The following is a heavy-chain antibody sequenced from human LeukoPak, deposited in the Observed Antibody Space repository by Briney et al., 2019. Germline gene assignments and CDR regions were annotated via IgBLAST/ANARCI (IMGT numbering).Heavy chain of an antibody. Sequence: GGSLRLSCAASGFTFEDYAMHWAGQAPGKGLGGVSGISWNSGSIGYADSVKGRFTISRDNAKNSLYLQMNSLRAEDTALYYCAKDIGGVYSSGWYYYYYGMDVWGQGTTVTVSS. D-gene: IGHD6-19*01. CDR1: GFTFEDYA. CDR2: ISWNSGSI. CDR3: AKDIGGVYSSGWYYYYYGMDV. V-gene: IGHV3-9*01. J-gene: IGHJ6*02.